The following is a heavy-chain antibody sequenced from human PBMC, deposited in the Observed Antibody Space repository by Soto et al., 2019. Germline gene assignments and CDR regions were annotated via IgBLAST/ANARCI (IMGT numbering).Heavy chain of an antibody. Sequence: SETLSLTCTVSGGSISSGGYYWSWIRQHPGKGLEWIGYIYYSGSTYYNPSLKSRVTISVDTSKNQFSLKPSSVTAADTAVYYCAREYSSGWYGDWFDPWGQGTLVTVSS. CDR3: AREYSSGWYGDWFDP. J-gene: IGHJ5*02. D-gene: IGHD6-19*01. CDR2: IYYSGST. CDR1: GGSISSGGYY. V-gene: IGHV4-31*03.